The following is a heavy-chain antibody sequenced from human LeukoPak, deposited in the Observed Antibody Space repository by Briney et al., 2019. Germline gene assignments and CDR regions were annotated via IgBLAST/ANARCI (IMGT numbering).Heavy chain of an antibody. Sequence: ASVKVSCKASGYTFTSYAMHWVRQAPGQRLEWMGWINAGNGNTKYSQKFQGRVTITRDTSASTAYMELSSLRSEDTAVYYCARGGGQWLLTDYWGQGTLVTVSS. CDR2: INAGNGNT. V-gene: IGHV1-3*01. CDR1: GYTFTSYA. J-gene: IGHJ4*02. CDR3: ARGGGQWLLTDY. D-gene: IGHD6-19*01.